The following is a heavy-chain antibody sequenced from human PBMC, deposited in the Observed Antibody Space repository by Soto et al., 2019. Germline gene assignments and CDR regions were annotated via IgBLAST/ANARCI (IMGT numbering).Heavy chain of an antibody. CDR2: ISNDGDYT. V-gene: IGHV3-23*01. CDR1: GFTFGSHH. Sequence: GGSLSLSCADSGFTFGSHHMAWVRQAPGKGLEWVSAISNDGDYTFYIDSVRGRFTISRDNSNNILHLQMNALRADDTAMYYCAQYSRAEHLGESWGQGTLVTVSS. D-gene: IGHD1-26*01. CDR3: AQYSRAEHLGES. J-gene: IGHJ4*02.